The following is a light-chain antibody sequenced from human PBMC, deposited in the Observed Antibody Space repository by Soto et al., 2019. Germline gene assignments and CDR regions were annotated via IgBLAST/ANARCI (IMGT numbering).Light chain of an antibody. J-gene: IGKJ3*01. CDR3: QRSYSTPFT. V-gene: IGKV1-39*01. CDR2: AAS. CDR1: KSISSY. Sequence: DIQMTQSPSSLSASVGDRVTITCRASKSISSYLNWDQQKPGKAPKLLIYAASSLQSGVPSRFSGSGSGTDFTLTISILQPEDFATYYCQRSYSTPFTFGPGTKVDIK.